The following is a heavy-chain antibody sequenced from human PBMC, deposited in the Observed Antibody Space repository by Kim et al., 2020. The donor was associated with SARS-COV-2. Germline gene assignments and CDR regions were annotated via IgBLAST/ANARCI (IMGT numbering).Heavy chain of an antibody. CDR2: ISSNGGST. CDR3: ARAHGMDV. Sequence: GGSLRLSCAASGFTFSSYAMHWVRQAPGKGLEYVSAISSNGGSTYYANSVKGRFTISRDNSKNTLYLQMGSLRAEDMAVYYCARAHGMDVWGQGTTVTVS. V-gene: IGHV3-64*01. CDR1: GFTFSSYA. J-gene: IGHJ6*02.